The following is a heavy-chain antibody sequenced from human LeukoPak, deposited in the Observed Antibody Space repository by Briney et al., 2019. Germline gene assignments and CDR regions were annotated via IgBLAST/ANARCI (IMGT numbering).Heavy chain of an antibody. CDR2: IYHSGST. J-gene: IGHJ4*02. V-gene: IGHV4-38-2*02. Sequence: TSQTLSLTCTVAGYSISSGYYWSWIRQHPGKGLEWIRTIYHSGSTYYNPSLKSRITASVDTSKYQFSMRLSCVTAADTAMYYCVMTTVTTFGQRDFDYWGQGTLVTVSS. D-gene: IGHD4-17*01. CDR1: GYSISSGYY. CDR3: VMTTVTTFGQRDFDY.